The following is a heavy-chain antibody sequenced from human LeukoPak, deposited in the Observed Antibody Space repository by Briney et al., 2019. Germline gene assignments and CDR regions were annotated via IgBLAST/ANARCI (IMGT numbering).Heavy chain of an antibody. CDR2: ISYDGSNK. V-gene: IGHV3-30*04. CDR1: GFTFSSYA. D-gene: IGHD5-18*01. J-gene: IGHJ6*02. Sequence: GRSLRLSCAASGFTFSSYAMLWVRQAPGKGLEWVAVISYDGSNKYYADSVKGRFTISRDNSKNTLYLQMNSLRAEDTAVYYCARGSGYSYGYPDHYYYYGMDVWGQGTTVTVSS. CDR3: ARGSGYSYGYPDHYYYYGMDV.